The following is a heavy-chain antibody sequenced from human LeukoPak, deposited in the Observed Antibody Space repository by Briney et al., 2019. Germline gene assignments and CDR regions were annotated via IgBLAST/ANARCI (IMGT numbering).Heavy chain of an antibody. V-gene: IGHV4-59*01. J-gene: IGHJ3*02. CDR1: GGSISSYY. CDR2: IYYSGST. Sequence: SETLSLTCTVSGGSISSYYWSWIRQPAGKGLEWIGYIYYSGSTNYNPSLKSRVTISVDTSKNQFSLKLSSATAADTAVYYCARDGYCSSTSCRHDAFDIWGQGTMVTVSS. D-gene: IGHD2-2*03. CDR3: ARDGYCSSTSCRHDAFDI.